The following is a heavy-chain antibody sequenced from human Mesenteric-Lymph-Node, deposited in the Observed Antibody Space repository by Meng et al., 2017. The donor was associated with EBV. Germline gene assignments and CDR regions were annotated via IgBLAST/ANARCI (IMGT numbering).Heavy chain of an antibody. CDR3: ARDWGLRAYFQY. Sequence: RLQLQESGPGLVKPSETLSLTCTVSGGSISSSTYYWGWIRQPPGKGLEWIGSIYYSGSTYYNPSLKSRVTISISTSKNQFSLKLSSVTAADTAVYYCARDWGLRAYFQYWGQGTLVTVSS. D-gene: IGHD3-16*01. CDR1: GGSISSSTYY. CDR2: IYYSGST. J-gene: IGHJ1*01. V-gene: IGHV4-39*06.